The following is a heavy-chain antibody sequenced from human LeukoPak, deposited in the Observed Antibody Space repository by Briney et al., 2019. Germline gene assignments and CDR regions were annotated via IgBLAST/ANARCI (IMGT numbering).Heavy chain of an antibody. CDR3: ARDGTAAGTYDY. V-gene: IGHV3-30-3*01. J-gene: IGHJ4*02. CDR2: ISYDGSNK. CDR1: GFTFSSYA. D-gene: IGHD6-13*01. Sequence: GKSLRLSCGASGFTFSSYAMHWVRQAPGKGLEWVAVISYDGSNKYYADSVKGRFTISRDNSKNTLYLQMNSLRAEDTAVYYCARDGTAAGTYDYWGQGTLVTVSS.